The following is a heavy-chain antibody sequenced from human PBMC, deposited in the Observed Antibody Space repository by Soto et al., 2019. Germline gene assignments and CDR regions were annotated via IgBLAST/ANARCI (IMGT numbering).Heavy chain of an antibody. CDR1: GFTFSDYY. CDR3: ARVFSVAVAGVSGAFDI. J-gene: IGHJ3*02. CDR2: ISSSSSYT. D-gene: IGHD6-19*01. Sequence: PGGSLRLSCVASGFTFSDYYMSWIRQAPGKGLEWVSYISSSSSYTNYADSVKGRFTISRDNAKNSLYLQMNSLRAEDTAVYYCARVFSVAVAGVSGAFDIWGQGTMVTVSS. V-gene: IGHV3-11*06.